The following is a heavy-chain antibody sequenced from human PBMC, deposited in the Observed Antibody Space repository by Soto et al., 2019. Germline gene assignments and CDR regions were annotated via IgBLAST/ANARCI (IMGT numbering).Heavy chain of an antibody. Sequence: GASVKVSCKASGYTFTSYGISWVRQAPGQGLEWMGWISAYNGNTNYAQKLQGRVTITTDTSTSTAYMELSSLRSDDTAVYYCARGTPPVLRFLEWLPWFDPWGQGTLVTVSS. J-gene: IGHJ5*02. D-gene: IGHD3-3*01. CDR3: ARGTPPVLRFLEWLPWFDP. CDR1: GYTFTSYG. V-gene: IGHV1-18*01. CDR2: ISAYNGNT.